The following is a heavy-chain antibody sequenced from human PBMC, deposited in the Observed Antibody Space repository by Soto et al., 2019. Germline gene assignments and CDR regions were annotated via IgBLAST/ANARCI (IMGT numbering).Heavy chain of an antibody. CDR1: GFTVSSNY. CDR2: IYSGGST. J-gene: IGHJ4*02. V-gene: IGHV3-53*02. D-gene: IGHD4-17*01. CDR3: ASEFDYGGTYYFDY. Sequence: EVQLVETGGGLIQPGGSLRLSCAASGFTVSSNYMSWVRPAPGKGLEWVSVIYSGGSTYYADSVKGRFTISRDNSKNTLYLQMNSLRAEDTAVYYCASEFDYGGTYYFDYWGQGTLVTVSS.